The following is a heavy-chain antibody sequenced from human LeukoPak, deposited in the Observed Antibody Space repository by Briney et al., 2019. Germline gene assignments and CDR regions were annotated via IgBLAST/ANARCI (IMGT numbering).Heavy chain of an antibody. CDR1: GGTFSSYA. CDR3: ARGAYCGGDCYSYIEY. CDR2: SIPIFGTA. V-gene: IGHV1-69*13. Sequence: SVKLSCKASGGTFSSYAISWVRQAPGQGLEWMGGSIPIFGTANYSQKSHGRVTINADESTNNAYMELSSRRAVDTAVHYCARGAYCGGDCYSYIEYCGQGTLVTVSS. J-gene: IGHJ4*02. D-gene: IGHD2-21*01.